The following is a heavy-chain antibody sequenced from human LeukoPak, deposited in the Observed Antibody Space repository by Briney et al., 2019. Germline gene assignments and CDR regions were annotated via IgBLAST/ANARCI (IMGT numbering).Heavy chain of an antibody. Sequence: SETLSLTCTVSGGSISIYYWTWIRQPAGKGLEWIGRIYTGGSPNYNPSLKSRVTMSVDTSKNQFSLKMSSVTAADTALYYCARDQIESSGYSPGWFDPWGQGTLVTVSS. V-gene: IGHV4-4*07. J-gene: IGHJ5*02. CDR1: GGSISIYY. CDR3: ARDQIESSGYSPGWFDP. CDR2: IYTGGSP. D-gene: IGHD3-22*01.